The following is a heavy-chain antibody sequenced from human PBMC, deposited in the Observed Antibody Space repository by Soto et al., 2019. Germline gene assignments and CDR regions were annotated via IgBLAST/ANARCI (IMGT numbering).Heavy chain of an antibody. CDR2: ISYDGSNK. Sequence: GGSLRLSCAASGFTFSSYAMHWVRQAPGKGLEWVAVISYDGSNKYYADSVKGRFTISRDNSKNTLYLQMNSLRAEDTAVYYCAKEGGDIVVVPAAIDYYYYMDVWGKGTTVTVSS. CDR1: GFTFSSYA. J-gene: IGHJ6*03. V-gene: IGHV3-30-3*01. D-gene: IGHD2-2*01. CDR3: AKEGGDIVVVPAAIDYYYYMDV.